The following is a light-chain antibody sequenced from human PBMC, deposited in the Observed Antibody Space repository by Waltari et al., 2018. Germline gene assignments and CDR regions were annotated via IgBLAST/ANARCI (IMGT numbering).Light chain of an antibody. CDR3: QQYYSTPWT. Sequence: IVMTQSPHSLAVSLGARATINSTSSQSVLYSSNNKNYLAWYQQKPGQPPKLLIYWASTRESGVPDRFSGSGSGTDFTLTISSLQAEDVAVYYCQQYYSTPWTFGQGTKVEIK. J-gene: IGKJ1*01. CDR1: QSVLYSSNNKNY. CDR2: WAS. V-gene: IGKV4-1*01.